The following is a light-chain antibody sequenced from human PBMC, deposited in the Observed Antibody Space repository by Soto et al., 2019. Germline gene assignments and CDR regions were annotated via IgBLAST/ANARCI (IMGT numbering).Light chain of an antibody. CDR1: STDFVSYNR. J-gene: IGLJ1*01. Sequence: QSALTQPPSVSGSPGQSVTISCTGTSTDFVSYNRVSWYQQPPGTAPKLIIYEASNRPSGVPGRFSGSKSGNTASLTISGLQAADEADYYCQSYDSSLSAFYVFGTGTKLTVL. CDR3: QSYDSSLSAFYV. CDR2: EAS. V-gene: IGLV2-18*02.